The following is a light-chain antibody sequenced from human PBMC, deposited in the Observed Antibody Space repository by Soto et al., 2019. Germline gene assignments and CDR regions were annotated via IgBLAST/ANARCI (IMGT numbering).Light chain of an antibody. CDR3: SSYTSSSTLLFV. CDR1: SSDVGGYNY. CDR2: DVS. Sequence: QSALTQPASVSGSPGQSITISCTGTSSDVGGYNYVSWYQQHPGKAPKLMICDVSNRPSGVSNRFSGSKSGNTASLTISGLQAEDEADYYCSSYTSSSTLLFVFGTGTKVTDL. J-gene: IGLJ1*01. V-gene: IGLV2-14*01.